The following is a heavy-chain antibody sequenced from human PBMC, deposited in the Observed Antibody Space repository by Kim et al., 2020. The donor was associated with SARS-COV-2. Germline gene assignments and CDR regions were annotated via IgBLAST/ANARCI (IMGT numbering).Heavy chain of an antibody. CDR1: GYPFSSFQ. J-gene: IGHJ4*02. D-gene: IGHD6-19*01. CDR3: ASLRQWQDF. CDR2: INAGNGHT. V-gene: IGHV1-3*01. Sequence: ASVKVSCKASGYPFSSFQIYWVRQAPGQGLQWMGWINAGNGHTKYSEKFQGRVTLNKDTSASTVYMDLKSLRSGDTAVSYCASLRQWQDFWGQGTLVPVS.